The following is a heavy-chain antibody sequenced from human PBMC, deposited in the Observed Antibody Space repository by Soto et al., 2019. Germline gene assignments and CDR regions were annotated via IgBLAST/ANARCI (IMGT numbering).Heavy chain of an antibody. CDR3: ARARPSDRYGYYYYMDV. Sequence: QVQLVQSGAEVKKPGSSVKVSCKASGGTFSSYTISWVRQAPGQGLEWMGRIIPILGIANYAQKFQGRVTITADKSTSTAYMELSSLRSDDTAVYYCARARPSDRYGYYYYMDVWGKGTTVTVSS. J-gene: IGHJ6*03. CDR1: GGTFSSYT. CDR2: IIPILGIA. V-gene: IGHV1-69*02. D-gene: IGHD5-18*01.